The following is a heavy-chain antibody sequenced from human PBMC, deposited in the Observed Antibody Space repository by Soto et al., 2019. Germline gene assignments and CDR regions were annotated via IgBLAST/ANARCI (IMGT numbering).Heavy chain of an antibody. CDR2: ISYDGSNK. J-gene: IGHJ5*02. V-gene: IGHV3-30-3*01. CDR3: AREKGETMVLGPKWRWFDP. D-gene: IGHD3-10*01. Sequence: RLTCAASGFTFSSYAMHWVRQAPGKGLEWVAVISYDGSNKYYADSVKGRFTISRDNSKNTLYLQMNSLRAEDTAVYYCAREKGETMVLGPKWRWFDPWGQGTLVTVSS. CDR1: GFTFSSYA.